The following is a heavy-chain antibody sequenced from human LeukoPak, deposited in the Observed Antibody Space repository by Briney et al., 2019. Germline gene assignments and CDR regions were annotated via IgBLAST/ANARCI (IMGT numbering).Heavy chain of an antibody. J-gene: IGHJ3*02. V-gene: IGHV6-1*01. CDR2: TYFRSKWYN. CDR1: GDSVSRNTAA. Sequence: SQTLSLTCAISGDSVSRNTAAWNWIRQSPSGGLEWLGRTYFRSKWYNDYALSVKSRIDIKADTSKNQFSLQLNSVTPEDTAVYYCAKEGGMGAIDIWGQGTMVTVSS. D-gene: IGHD3-16*01. CDR3: AKEGGMGAIDI.